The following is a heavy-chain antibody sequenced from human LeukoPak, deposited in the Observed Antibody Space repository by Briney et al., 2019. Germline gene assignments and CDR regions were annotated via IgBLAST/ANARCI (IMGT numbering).Heavy chain of an antibody. CDR3: ARDGAGDGYNNGVFDI. D-gene: IGHD5-24*01. CDR2: ISGSGGST. J-gene: IGHJ3*02. CDR1: GFTFSSYA. V-gene: IGHV3-23*01. Sequence: QPGGSLRLSCAASGFTFSSYAMSWVRQAPGKGLEWVSAISGSGGSTYYADSVKGRFTISRDNSKNTLYLQMNSLRAEDTAVYYCARDGAGDGYNNGVFDIWGQGTMVTVSS.